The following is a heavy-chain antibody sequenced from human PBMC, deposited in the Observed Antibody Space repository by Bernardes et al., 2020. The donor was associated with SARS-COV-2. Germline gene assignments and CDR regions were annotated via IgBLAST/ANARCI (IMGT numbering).Heavy chain of an antibody. D-gene: IGHD3-22*01. CDR3: ARPSYYDGSYYGVPGGY. V-gene: IGHV3-66*02. CDR2: IYTAGST. J-gene: IGHJ4*02. CDR1: GFTVSGNF. Sequence: GGSLRLSCAASGFTVSGNFMSWVRQAPGKGLEWVSLIYTAGSTYYADSVKGRFTISRDNSKNMVYLQMNSLRTEDTAVYYCARPSYYDGSYYGVPGGYWVQGTLVTVSS.